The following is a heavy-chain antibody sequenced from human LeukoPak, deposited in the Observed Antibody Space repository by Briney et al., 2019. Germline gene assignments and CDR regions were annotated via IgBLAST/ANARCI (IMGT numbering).Heavy chain of an antibody. V-gene: IGHV3-23*01. D-gene: IGHD3-10*01. Sequence: GGSLRLSCAASGFTFSSYAMSWVRQAPGKGLEWVSAISGSGGSTYYADSVKGRFTISRDNSKNTLYLQMNSLRAEDTAVYCCAKDNYYYDTFDIWGQGTMVTVSS. CDR2: ISGSGGST. J-gene: IGHJ3*02. CDR3: AKDNYYYDTFDI. CDR1: GFTFSSYA.